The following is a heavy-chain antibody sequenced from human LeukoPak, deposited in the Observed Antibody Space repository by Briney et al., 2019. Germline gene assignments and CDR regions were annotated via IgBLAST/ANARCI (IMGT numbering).Heavy chain of an antibody. CDR1: GFTFSSYA. CDR2: ISGSGGST. D-gene: IGHD4-17*01. CDR3: AKASRDYGHYYYYMDV. Sequence: GGSLRLSCAASGFTFSSYAMSWVRQAPGKGLEWVSVISGSGGSTFSADSVKGRLTISRDNSKNTLYLQMNSLRAEDTAVYYCAKASRDYGHYYYYMDVWGKGTTVTVSS. V-gene: IGHV3-23*01. J-gene: IGHJ6*03.